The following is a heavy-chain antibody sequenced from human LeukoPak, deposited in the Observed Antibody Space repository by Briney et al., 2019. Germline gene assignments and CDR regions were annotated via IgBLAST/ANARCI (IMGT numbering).Heavy chain of an antibody. V-gene: IGHV3-23*01. D-gene: IGHD3-3*02. Sequence: GGSLRLSCAASGFTLSNYPMGWVRQAPVRGLEWLSAIGEEKSGSWTKSADSVKGRFTISRDNSENTLYLQMDSLTVEDTAVYYCAKAGVISGWDYWGQGVLVTVSS. CDR2: IGEEKSGSWT. CDR1: GFTLSNYP. J-gene: IGHJ4*02. CDR3: AKAGVISGWDY.